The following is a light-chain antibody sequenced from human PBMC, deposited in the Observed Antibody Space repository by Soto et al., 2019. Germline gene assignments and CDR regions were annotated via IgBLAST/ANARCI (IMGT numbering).Light chain of an antibody. CDR2: DNN. CDR3: GTWDSSLSAGV. J-gene: IGLJ2*01. Sequence: QSVLTQPPSMSAAPGQKVTISCSGSSSNIGNNYVSWYQQLPGTAPKLLIYDNNKRPSGIPDRFSGSKSGASATLGITGLQTGDKADYYCGTWDSSLSAGVFGGGTKLTVL. CDR1: SSNIGNNY. V-gene: IGLV1-51*01.